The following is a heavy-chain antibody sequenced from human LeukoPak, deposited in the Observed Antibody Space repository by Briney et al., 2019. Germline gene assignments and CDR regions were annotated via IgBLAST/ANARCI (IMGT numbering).Heavy chain of an antibody. CDR1: GFTFSSYA. Sequence: PGRSLRLSCAASGFTFSSYAMHWVRQAPGKGLEWVAVISYDGSNKYYADSVKGRLTISRDNSKNTLYLQMNSLRAEDTAVYYCARGHPSGYSSSWYSYYYYGMDVWGQGTTVTVSS. D-gene: IGHD6-13*01. J-gene: IGHJ6*02. V-gene: IGHV3-30-3*01. CDR2: ISYDGSNK. CDR3: ARGHPSGYSSSWYSYYYYGMDV.